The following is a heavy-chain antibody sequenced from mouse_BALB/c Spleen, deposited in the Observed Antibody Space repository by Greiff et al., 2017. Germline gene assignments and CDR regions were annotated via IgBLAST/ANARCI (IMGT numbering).Heavy chain of an antibody. CDR3: ARHYGNLYAMDY. CDR1: GFTFSDYY. V-gene: IGHV5-4*02. D-gene: IGHD2-1*01. J-gene: IGHJ2*01. CDR2: ISDGGSYT. Sequence: EVHLVESGGGLVKPGGSLKLSCAASGFTFSDYYMYWVRQTPEKRLEWVATISDGGSYTYYPDSVKGRFTISRDNAKNNLYLQMSSLKSEDTAMYYCARHYGNLYAMDYWGQGTTLTVSS.